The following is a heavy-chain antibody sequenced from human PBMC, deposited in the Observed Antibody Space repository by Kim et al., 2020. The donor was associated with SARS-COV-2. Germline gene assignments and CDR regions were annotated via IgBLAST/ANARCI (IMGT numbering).Heavy chain of an antibody. J-gene: IGHJ6*02. Sequence: SETLSLTCAVYGGSFSGYYWSWICQPPGKGLEWIGEINHSGSTNYNPSLKSRVTISVDTSKNQFSLKLSSVTAADTAVYYCARGSRWGVVVPAAMRGNYYYGMDVWGQGTTVTVSS. V-gene: IGHV4-34*01. CDR1: GGSFSGYY. CDR3: ARGSRWGVVVPAAMRGNYYYGMDV. D-gene: IGHD2-2*01. CDR2: INHSGST.